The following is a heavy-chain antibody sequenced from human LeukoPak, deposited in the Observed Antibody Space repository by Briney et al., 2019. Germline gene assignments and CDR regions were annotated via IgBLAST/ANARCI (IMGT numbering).Heavy chain of an antibody. J-gene: IGHJ4*02. CDR1: GGSISSYY. V-gene: IGHV4-4*07. CDR3: CSGAYLC. Sequence: PSETLSLTCTVSGGSISSYYWSWIRQPAGKGLEWIGRIYSSGGTDYNPSLKSRVTMLVDTSKNQFSLKLNSVTAADTAIYYCCSGAYLCWGQGTLVTVSS. D-gene: IGHD2-15*01. CDR2: IYSSGGT.